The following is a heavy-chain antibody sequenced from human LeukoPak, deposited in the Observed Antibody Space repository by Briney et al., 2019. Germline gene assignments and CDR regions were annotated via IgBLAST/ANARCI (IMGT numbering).Heavy chain of an antibody. V-gene: IGHV3-53*01. CDR3: ARVADTHIFDY. Sequence: PGGSLRLSCEASGITVSSNYMSWVRQAPGEGLEWVSVIFRGTTTDYADSVKGRFTISKDNSRNTLYLQMNSLRAEDTALYYCARVADTHIFDYWGRGTLVTVSS. CDR2: IFRGTTT. CDR1: GITVSSNY. J-gene: IGHJ4*02. D-gene: IGHD2-21*01.